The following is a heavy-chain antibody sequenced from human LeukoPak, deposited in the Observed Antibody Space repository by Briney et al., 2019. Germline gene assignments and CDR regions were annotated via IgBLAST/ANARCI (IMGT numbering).Heavy chain of an antibody. CDR2: ISAYNGNT. CDR1: GYTFTSYG. CDR3: ARNNYGDYPPGY. J-gene: IGHJ4*02. D-gene: IGHD4-17*01. V-gene: IGHV1-18*01. Sequence: ASVKVSCKSSGYTFTSYGISWVRQAPGQGLEWMGWISAYNGNTNYAQKLQGRVTMTTDTSTSTAYMELRSLRSDDTAVYYCARNNYGDYPPGYWGQGTLVTVSS.